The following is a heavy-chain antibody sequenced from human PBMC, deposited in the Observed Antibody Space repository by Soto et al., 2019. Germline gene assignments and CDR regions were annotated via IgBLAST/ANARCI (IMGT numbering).Heavy chain of an antibody. CDR3: SRAWGRQDFIVVVPPDV. CDR2: ISSSNSYI. Sequence: GGSLRLCRSASGFTVRSYSMDEVRQARGKGLEWVSSISSSNSYIYYADSVKGRFTISSDNAKNSLYLHMSRRRAADRAVYYCSRAWGRQDFIVVVPPDVRGQGSTVTF. V-gene: IGHV3-21*01. CDR1: GFTVRSYS. J-gene: IGHJ6*02. D-gene: IGHD2-2*01.